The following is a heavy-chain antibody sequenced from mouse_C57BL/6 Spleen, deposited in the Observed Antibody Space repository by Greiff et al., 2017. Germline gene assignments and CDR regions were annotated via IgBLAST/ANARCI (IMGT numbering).Heavy chain of an antibody. J-gene: IGHJ2*01. CDR3: ALFLRDFDY. V-gene: IGHV1-69*01. D-gene: IGHD6-5*01. Sequence: QVQLKQPGAELVMPGASVKLSCKASGYTFTSYWMHWVKQRPGQGLEWIGEIDPSDSYTNYNQKFKGKSTLTVDKSSSTAYMQLSSLTSEDSAVYYCALFLRDFDYWGQGTTLTVSS. CDR2: IDPSDSYT. CDR1: GYTFTSYW.